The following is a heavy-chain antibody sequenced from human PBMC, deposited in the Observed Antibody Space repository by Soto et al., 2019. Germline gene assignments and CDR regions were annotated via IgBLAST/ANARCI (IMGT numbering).Heavy chain of an antibody. CDR3: ATVQVYYGSGSYYMDV. CDR1: GYTLTELS. V-gene: IGHV1-24*01. Sequence: ASVKVSCKVSGYTLTELSMHWVRQAPGKGLEWMEGFDPEDGETIYAQKFQGRVTMTEDTSTDTAYMELSSLRSEDTAVYYCATVQVYYGSGSYYMDVWGKGTTVTVSS. J-gene: IGHJ6*03. CDR2: FDPEDGET. D-gene: IGHD3-10*01.